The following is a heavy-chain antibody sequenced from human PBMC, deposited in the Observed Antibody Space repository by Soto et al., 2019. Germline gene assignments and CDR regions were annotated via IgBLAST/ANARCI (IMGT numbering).Heavy chain of an antibody. CDR1: GGSISSSSYY. D-gene: IGHD6-19*01. CDR2: IYYSGST. Sequence: PSETLSLTCTVSGGSISSSSYYWGWIRQPPGKGLEWIGSIYYSGSTYYNPSLKSRVTISVDTSKNQFSLKLSSVTAADTAVYYCARCGVWYFYYHYGMDVWGPGTTVTVSS. CDR3: ARCGVWYFYYHYGMDV. J-gene: IGHJ6*02. V-gene: IGHV4-39*01.